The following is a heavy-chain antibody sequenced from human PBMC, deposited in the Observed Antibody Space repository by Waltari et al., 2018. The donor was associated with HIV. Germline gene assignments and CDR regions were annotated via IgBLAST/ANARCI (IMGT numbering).Heavy chain of an antibody. V-gene: IGHV4-61*01. D-gene: IGHD3-10*01. Sequence: QVQLQESGPGLVKTSETLSLTCTVSGDSVSSGNYFWTWIRRPPGEGLEWIGYISYSGRTYLHPSLKSRLTISEDRPKNQFSLRLNSVTAADTAVYYCARGVGSGRYYYYMDVWGKGSTVTVFS. CDR1: GDSVSSGNYF. J-gene: IGHJ6*03. CDR2: ISYSGRT. CDR3: ARGVGSGRYYYYMDV.